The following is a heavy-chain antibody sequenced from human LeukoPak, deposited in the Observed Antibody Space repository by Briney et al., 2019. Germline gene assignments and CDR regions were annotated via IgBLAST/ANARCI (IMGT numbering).Heavy chain of an antibody. CDR2: IYYSGST. Sequence: PSETLSLTCTVSGGSISSYYWSWIRQPPGKGLEWIGYIYYSGSTNYNPSLKSRVTISVDTSKNQFSLKLSSVTAADTAAYYCARDISYYYDSSGRDAFDIWGQGTMVTVSS. V-gene: IGHV4-59*01. J-gene: IGHJ3*02. CDR1: GGSISSYY. D-gene: IGHD3-22*01. CDR3: ARDISYYYDSSGRDAFDI.